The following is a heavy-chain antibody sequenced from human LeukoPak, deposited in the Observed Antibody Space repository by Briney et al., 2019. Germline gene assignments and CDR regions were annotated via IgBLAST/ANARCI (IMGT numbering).Heavy chain of an antibody. V-gene: IGHV3-30*18. CDR3: AKRCRGAAGSCLDY. CDR2: ISYDGSNK. D-gene: IGHD6-13*01. CDR1: GFTFSSYG. Sequence: GGSLRLSCAASGFTFSSYGMHWVRQAPGKGLEWAAVISYDGSNKYYADSVKGRFTISRDKSKNTLYLQMNSLRAEDTALYYCAKRCRGAAGSCLDYWGQGTLVTVSS. J-gene: IGHJ4*02.